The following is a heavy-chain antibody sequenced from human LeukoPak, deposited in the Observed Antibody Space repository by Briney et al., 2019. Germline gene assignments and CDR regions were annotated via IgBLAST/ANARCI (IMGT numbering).Heavy chain of an antibody. Sequence: SVKVSCKASGGTFSSYAISWVRQAPGQGLEWMGGIIPIFGTANYAQKFQGRVTITTDESTSTAYMELSSLRSEDTAVYYCASTGTLYYYYYMDVWGKGTTVTVSS. D-gene: IGHD1-1*01. CDR2: IIPIFGTA. CDR3: ASTGTLYYYYYMDV. CDR1: GGTFSSYA. V-gene: IGHV1-69*05. J-gene: IGHJ6*03.